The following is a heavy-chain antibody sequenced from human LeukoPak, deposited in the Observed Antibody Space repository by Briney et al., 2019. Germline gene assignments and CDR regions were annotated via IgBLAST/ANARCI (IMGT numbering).Heavy chain of an antibody. D-gene: IGHD6-19*01. CDR1: GFTFSSYW. CDR2: IKQDGSEK. CDR3: ARVSNQWLVGLDAFDI. Sequence: PGGSLRLSCAASGFTFSSYWMSWVRQAPGKGLEWVANIKQDGSEKYYVDSVKGRFTISRDNAKNSLYLQMNSLRAEDTAVYYCARVSNQWLVGLDAFDIWGQGTMVTVSS. J-gene: IGHJ3*02. V-gene: IGHV3-7*01.